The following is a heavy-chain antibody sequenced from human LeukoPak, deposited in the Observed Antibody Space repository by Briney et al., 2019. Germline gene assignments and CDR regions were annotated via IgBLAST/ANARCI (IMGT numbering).Heavy chain of an antibody. Sequence: SETLSLTCTVSGGSISSYYWSWIRQPPGKGLEWIGSIYYSGSTYYNPSLKSRVTISVDTSKNQFSLKLSSVTAADTAVYYCNYYGSGSPTTDAFDIWGQGTMVTVSS. D-gene: IGHD3-10*01. CDR3: NYYGSGSPTTDAFDI. CDR1: GGSISSYY. V-gene: IGHV4-59*05. J-gene: IGHJ3*02. CDR2: IYYSGST.